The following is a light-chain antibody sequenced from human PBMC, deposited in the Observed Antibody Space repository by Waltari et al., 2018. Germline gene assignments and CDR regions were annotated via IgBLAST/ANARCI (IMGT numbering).Light chain of an antibody. CDR3: AAWDDSLNGWV. J-gene: IGLJ3*02. CDR2: YDN. V-gene: IGLV1-36*01. CDR1: ISNIGTNG. Sequence: QSALTQPPSVSEALRQRVTMSCSGSISNIGTNGVYWYQLLPGTPPKLLIYYDNVLSSGVSDRFSASKSGTSASLAISGLQSDDEAEYYCAAWDDSLNGWVFGGGTKLTVL.